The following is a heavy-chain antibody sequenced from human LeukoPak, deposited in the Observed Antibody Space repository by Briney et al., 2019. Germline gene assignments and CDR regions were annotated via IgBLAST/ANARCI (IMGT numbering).Heavy chain of an antibody. Sequence: VESLKISCKGSGYSFTSYWIGWVRQMPGKGLEWMGNIYPGDSDTRYSPSFQGQVTISADKSISTAYLQWSSLKASDTAMYYCARRLLGYCSSSSSQTETGFDPWGQGTLVTVSS. CDR3: ARRLLGYCSSSSSQTETGFDP. CDR2: IYPGDSDT. V-gene: IGHV5-51*01. D-gene: IGHD2-2*01. CDR1: GYSFTSYW. J-gene: IGHJ5*02.